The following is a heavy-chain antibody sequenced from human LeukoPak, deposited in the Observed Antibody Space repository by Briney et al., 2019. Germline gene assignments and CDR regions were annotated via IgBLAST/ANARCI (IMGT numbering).Heavy chain of an antibody. CDR3: ARHPQRFDP. CDR1: GGSINDYY. V-gene: IGHV4-59*08. J-gene: IGHJ5*02. CDR2: IYYTGST. Sequence: PSETLSLTCTVSGGSINDYYWSWVRQSPGKGLQWIGYIYYTGSTSHNPSLKGRVTISVDKSKNQFSLKLSSVTAADTAVYYCARHPQRFDPWGQGTLVTVSS.